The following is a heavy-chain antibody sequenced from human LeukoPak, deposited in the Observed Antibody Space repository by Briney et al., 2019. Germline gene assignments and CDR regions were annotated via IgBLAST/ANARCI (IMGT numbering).Heavy chain of an antibody. J-gene: IGHJ6*02. CDR3: ARAVDSSGNYGMDV. CDR2: ISSSSSYT. Sequence: GGSLRLSCAASGFTFSDYYMSWIRQAPGKGLEWVSYISSSSSYTNYADSVKGRFTISRDNAENSLFLQMNSLRAEDTAVYYCARAVDSSGNYGMDVWGQGTTVTVSS. CDR1: GFTFSDYY. D-gene: IGHD3-22*01. V-gene: IGHV3-11*06.